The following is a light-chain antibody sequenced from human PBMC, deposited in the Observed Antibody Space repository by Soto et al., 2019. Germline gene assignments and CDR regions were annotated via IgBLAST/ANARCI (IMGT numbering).Light chain of an antibody. Sequence: EIVLTQSPATLSLSPGERATLSCRASQSVSSYLAWYHQKPGQAPRLLIYDASNRATGIPARFSGSGSGTVFTLTISSLEPEDFAVYYCQQRSNWPITFGQGTRLEIK. CDR1: QSVSSY. CDR3: QQRSNWPIT. V-gene: IGKV3-11*01. J-gene: IGKJ5*01. CDR2: DAS.